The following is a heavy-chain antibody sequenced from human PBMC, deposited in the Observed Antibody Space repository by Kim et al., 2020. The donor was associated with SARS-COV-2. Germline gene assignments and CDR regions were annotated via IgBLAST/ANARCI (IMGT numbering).Heavy chain of an antibody. D-gene: IGHD2-2*01. Sequence: GGSLRLSCAASGFTFSSYWMHWVRQAPGKGLVWVSRITSDGSSTSYADSVKGRFTISRDNAKNTLYLQMNSLRAEDTAVYYCARGDCSSTSCYGYYYYYYGMDGWGQGTKVTVSS. CDR3: ARGDCSSTSCYGYYYYYYGMDG. V-gene: IGHV3-74*01. CDR2: ITSDGSST. J-gene: IGHJ6*02. CDR1: GFTFSSYW.